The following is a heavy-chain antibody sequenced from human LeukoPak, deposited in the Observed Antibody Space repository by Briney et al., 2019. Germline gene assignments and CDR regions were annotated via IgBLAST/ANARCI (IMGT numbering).Heavy chain of an antibody. J-gene: IGHJ2*01. V-gene: IGHV3-23*01. CDR3: AKGGGLLPAESVFGYFDL. CDR2: ISGSGGST. CDR1: GFTFSVYA. D-gene: IGHD2-2*01. Sequence: TGGSLRLSCAASGFTFSVYAMSWVRQAPGKGLEWVSAISGSGGSTYYADSVKGRFTISRDNSKNTLYLQMNSLRAEDTAVYYCAKGGGLLPAESVFGYFDLWGRGTLVTVSS.